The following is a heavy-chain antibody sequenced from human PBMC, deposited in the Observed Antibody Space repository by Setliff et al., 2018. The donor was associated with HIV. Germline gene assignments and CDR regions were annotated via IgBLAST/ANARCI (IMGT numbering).Heavy chain of an antibody. CDR1: GGSISSYY. Sequence: SETLSLTCTVSGGSISSYYWSWIRQPAGKGLEWIGRIYTSGSTNYNPSLKSRVTMSVDTSKNQFSLKLSSVTAADTAVYYCARSMRGYCSDISCRTFDYWGQRTLVTVSS. J-gene: IGHJ4*02. V-gene: IGHV4-4*07. D-gene: IGHD2-2*01. CDR2: IYTSGST. CDR3: ARSMRGYCSDISCRTFDY.